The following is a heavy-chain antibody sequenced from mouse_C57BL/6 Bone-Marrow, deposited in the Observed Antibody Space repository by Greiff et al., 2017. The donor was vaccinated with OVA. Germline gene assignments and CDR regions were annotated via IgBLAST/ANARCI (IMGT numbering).Heavy chain of an antibody. CDR1: GFTFSDFY. CDR2: SRNKANDYTT. D-gene: IGHD2-3*01. J-gene: IGHJ4*01. V-gene: IGHV7-1*01. CDR3: ARDDDGCYAMDY. Sequence: DVMLVESGGGLVQSGRSLRLSCATSGFTFSDFYMEWVRQAPGKGLEWIAASRNKANDYTTEYSASVKGRFIVSRDTSQSILYLQMNALRAEDTAIYYCARDDDGCYAMDYWGQGTSVTVSS.